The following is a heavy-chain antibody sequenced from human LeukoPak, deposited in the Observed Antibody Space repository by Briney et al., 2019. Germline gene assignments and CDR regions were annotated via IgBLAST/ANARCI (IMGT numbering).Heavy chain of an antibody. CDR1: GFTFSSYA. CDR3: ARSGGIVVVVAAGFDY. D-gene: IGHD2-15*01. CDR2: ISYDESNK. Sequence: GGSLRLSCAASGFTFSSYAMHWVRQAPGKGLEWVAVISYDESNKYYADSVKGRFTISRDNSKNTLYLQMNSLRAEDTAVYYCARSGGIVVVVAAGFDYWGQGTLVTVSS. V-gene: IGHV3-30*04. J-gene: IGHJ4*02.